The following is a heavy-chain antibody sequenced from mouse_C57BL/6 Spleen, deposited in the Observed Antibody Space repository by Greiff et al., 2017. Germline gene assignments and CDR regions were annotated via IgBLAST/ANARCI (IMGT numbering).Heavy chain of an antibody. V-gene: IGHV1-18*01. CDR1: GYTFTDYN. CDR2: INPNNGGT. CDR3: ARLTAQAPWFAY. D-gene: IGHD3-2*02. Sequence: VQLKESGPELVKPGASVKIPCKASGYTFTDYNMDWVKQSHGKSLEWIGDINPNNGGTIYNQKFKGKATLTVDKSSSTAYMELRSLTSEDTAVYYCARLTAQAPWFAYWGQGTLVTVSA. J-gene: IGHJ3*01.